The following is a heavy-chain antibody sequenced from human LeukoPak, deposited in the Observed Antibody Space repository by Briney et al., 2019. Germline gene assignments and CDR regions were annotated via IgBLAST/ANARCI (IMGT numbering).Heavy chain of an antibody. Sequence: GGSLRLSCAASGFTFSNAWMSWVRQAPGKGLEWVGRIKTKADGGTTDYAAPVKGRFTISRDDSRTTLFLQMNSLKTEDTAVYYCATDRGPGGYCSGGTCYSRHFDYWGQGTLVTVSS. CDR1: GFTFSNAW. D-gene: IGHD2-15*01. V-gene: IGHV3-15*01. CDR3: ATDRGPGGYCSGGTCYSRHFDY. CDR2: IKTKADGGTT. J-gene: IGHJ4*02.